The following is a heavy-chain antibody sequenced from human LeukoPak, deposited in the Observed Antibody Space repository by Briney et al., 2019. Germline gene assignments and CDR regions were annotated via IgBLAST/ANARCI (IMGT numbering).Heavy chain of an antibody. V-gene: IGHV7-4-1*02. CDR1: GCTFISYA. D-gene: IGHD3-10*01. CDR2: INTHTGNP. J-gene: IGHJ4*02. Sequence: ASVKVSCKASGCTFISYAMNWVRQAPGQGLEWMGWINTHTGNPTYAQGFTGRFAFSLDTSVSTAYLQISSLKAEDTAVYYCAREYIDPPLGDFDSASYIDYWGQGTLVTVSS. CDR3: AREYIDPPLGDFDSASYIDY.